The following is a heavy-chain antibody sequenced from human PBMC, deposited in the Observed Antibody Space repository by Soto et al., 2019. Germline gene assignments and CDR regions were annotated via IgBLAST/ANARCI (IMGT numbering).Heavy chain of an antibody. CDR2: ISSNSAYI. D-gene: IGHD6-13*01. J-gene: IGHJ5*02. CDR3: TRDASRDSSARGWFDP. CDR1: GFTFHSFT. Sequence: PGGSLRLSCAASGFTFHSFTMNWVRQAPGKGLEWVSTISSNSAYIYYTDALRGRFTISRDNDKNSLHLQMNSLRAEDTAVYYCTRDASRDSSARGWFDPWGPGTLVTVSS. V-gene: IGHV3-21*01.